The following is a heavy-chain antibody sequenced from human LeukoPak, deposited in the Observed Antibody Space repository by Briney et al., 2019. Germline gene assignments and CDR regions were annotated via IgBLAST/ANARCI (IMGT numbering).Heavy chain of an antibody. CDR1: GYTFTTYD. J-gene: IGHJ4*02. Sequence: ASVKVSCKASGYTFTTYDINWVRQATGQGLEWTGWMNPKSGNTGYAQKFQGRVTMTRDTSISTAYMELSSLISDDTAMYYCARTAGDFDYWGQGTLVTVSS. V-gene: IGHV1-8*01. D-gene: IGHD3-16*01. CDR3: ARTAGDFDY. CDR2: MNPKSGNT.